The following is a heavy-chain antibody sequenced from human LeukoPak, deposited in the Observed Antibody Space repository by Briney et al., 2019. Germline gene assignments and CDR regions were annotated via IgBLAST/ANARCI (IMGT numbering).Heavy chain of an antibody. D-gene: IGHD2-8*02. CDR3: ARLLV. CDR2: IKYDGSEK. V-gene: IGHV3-7*01. Sequence: GGSLRLSCLASGFTFTNYWMSWVRQAPGKGLEWVANIKYDGSEKYYVDSVKGRFTISRDNAKNSLYLQMNSLRDEDTAVYYCARLLVWGQGTLVTVSS. J-gene: IGHJ4*02. CDR1: GFTFTNYW.